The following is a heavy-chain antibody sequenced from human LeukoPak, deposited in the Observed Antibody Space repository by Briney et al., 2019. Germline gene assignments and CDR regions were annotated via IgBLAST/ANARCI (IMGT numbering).Heavy chain of an antibody. D-gene: IGHD6-19*01. CDR3: ARVLRYSSGWYLND. CDR2: IYYSGST. J-gene: IGHJ4*02. CDR1: GGSFSGYY. Sequence: SETLSLTCAVYGGSFSGYYWSWIRQPPGKGLEWIGYIYYSGSTNYNPSLKSRVTISVDTSKNQFSLKLSSVTAADTAVYYCARVLRYSSGWYLNDWGQGTLVTVSS. V-gene: IGHV4-59*01.